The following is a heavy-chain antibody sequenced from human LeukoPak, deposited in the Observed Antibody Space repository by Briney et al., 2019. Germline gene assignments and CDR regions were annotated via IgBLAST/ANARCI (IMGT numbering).Heavy chain of an antibody. CDR3: TRPAKTCSGGSCYNDY. J-gene: IGHJ4*02. D-gene: IGHD2-15*01. V-gene: IGHV3-73*01. Sequence: PGGSLRLSCAASGFTFSGSAMHWVRQASGKGLEWVGRIRSKANSYATAYAASVKGRFTISRDDSKNTAYLQMNSLKTEDTAVYYCTRPAKTCSGGSCYNDYWGQGTLVTVSS. CDR1: GFTFSGSA. CDR2: IRSKANSYAT.